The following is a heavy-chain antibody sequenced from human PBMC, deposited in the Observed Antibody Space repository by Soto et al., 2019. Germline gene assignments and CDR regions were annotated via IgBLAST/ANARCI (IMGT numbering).Heavy chain of an antibody. CDR1: GFTFSSYG. Sequence: QVQLVESGGGVVQPGRSLRLSCAASGFTFSSYGMHWVRQAPGKGLEWVAIIWYDGSHKYYADSVKGRFTISRDNSKNTLYLQMNSLRAEDTAVYYCARTASAAPYYFDYWGQGTLVTVSS. CDR3: ARTASAAPYYFDY. J-gene: IGHJ4*02. D-gene: IGHD2-2*01. CDR2: IWYDGSHK. V-gene: IGHV3-33*01.